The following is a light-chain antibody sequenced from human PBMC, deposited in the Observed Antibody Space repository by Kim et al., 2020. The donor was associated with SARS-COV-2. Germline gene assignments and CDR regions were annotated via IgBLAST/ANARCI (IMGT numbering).Light chain of an antibody. CDR1: QSVGSSY. J-gene: IGKJ5*01. V-gene: IGKV3-20*01. Sequence: EIVLTQSPGTLSLSPGERATLSCRASQSVGSSYLAWYQQKPGQAPRLLIYGASSRASGIPDRFSGSGSGTDFTLTISRLEPEDFAIYYCQQYGSSPITFGQGTRLEIK. CDR3: QQYGSSPIT. CDR2: GAS.